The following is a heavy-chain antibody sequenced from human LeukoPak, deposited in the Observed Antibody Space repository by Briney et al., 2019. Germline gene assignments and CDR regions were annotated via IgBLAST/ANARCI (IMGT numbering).Heavy chain of an antibody. CDR1: GFTVSSNY. V-gene: IGHV3-66*01. D-gene: IGHD2-2*02. Sequence: GGSLRLSCAASGFTVSSNYMNWVRQAPGKGLEWVSVIYSGGRTYYADSVKGRFTISRDNAKNTLYLQMNSLRAEDTAVYYCARDPDCDSTSCYIGPYNWFDPWGQGTLVTVSS. J-gene: IGHJ5*02. CDR2: IYSGGRT. CDR3: ARDPDCDSTSCYIGPYNWFDP.